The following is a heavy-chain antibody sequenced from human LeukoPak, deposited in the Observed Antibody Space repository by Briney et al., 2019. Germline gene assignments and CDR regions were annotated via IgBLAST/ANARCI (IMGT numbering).Heavy chain of an antibody. CDR1: GFTFSSYS. CDR3: ARERDGDYVGY. Sequence: GGSLRLSCAASGFTFSSYSMNWVRQAPGKGLEWVSYISSSSTIYYADSVKGRFTISRDNAKNSLYLKMNSLRAEDTAVYYCARERDGDYVGYWGQGTLVTVSS. J-gene: IGHJ4*02. CDR2: ISSSSTI. D-gene: IGHD4-17*01. V-gene: IGHV3-48*01.